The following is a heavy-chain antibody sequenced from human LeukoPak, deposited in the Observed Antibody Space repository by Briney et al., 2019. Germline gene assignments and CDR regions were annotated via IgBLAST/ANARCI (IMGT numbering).Heavy chain of an antibody. V-gene: IGHV4-34*01. Sequence: SETLSLTCAVYGGSFSGYYWSWIRQPPGKGLEWIGEINHSGSTNYNPSLKSRVTISVDTSKNQFSLKLSSVTAADTAVYYCARNGGPGYSSSWYVRDYYYMDVWGKGTTVTVSS. D-gene: IGHD6-13*01. J-gene: IGHJ6*03. CDR3: ARNGGPGYSSSWYVRDYYYMDV. CDR1: GGSFSGYY. CDR2: INHSGST.